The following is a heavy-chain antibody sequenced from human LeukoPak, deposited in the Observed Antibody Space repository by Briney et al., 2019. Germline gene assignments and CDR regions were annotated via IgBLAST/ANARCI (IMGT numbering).Heavy chain of an antibody. CDR3: AKDMGCGGDCYSGAEYFDL. Sequence: PGRSLRLSCAASGFTFDDYAMHWVRQAPGKGLEWVSGISWNSGSIGYADSVKGRFTISRDNAKNSLYLQMNSLRAEDTALYYCAKDMGCGGDCYSGAEYFDLWGRGTLVTVSS. V-gene: IGHV3-9*01. J-gene: IGHJ2*01. CDR1: GFTFDDYA. CDR2: ISWNSGSI. D-gene: IGHD2-21*02.